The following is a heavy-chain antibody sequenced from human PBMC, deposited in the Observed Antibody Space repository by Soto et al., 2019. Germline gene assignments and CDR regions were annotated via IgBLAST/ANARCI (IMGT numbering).Heavy chain of an antibody. J-gene: IGHJ5*02. CDR1: GASIRSYH. V-gene: IGHV4-4*07. D-gene: IGHD3-16*01. CDR2: MQHTGNT. Sequence: QVQLQESGPGLVKPSETLSFTCAVSGASIRSYHWSWIRQPAGKGLEWIGRMQHTGNTNYNPSLKSRVPMSVDTSENQISLKMTSVTAADTAVYFCAKDVSSRRWFDPWGQGILVIVSS. CDR3: AKDVSSRRWFDP.